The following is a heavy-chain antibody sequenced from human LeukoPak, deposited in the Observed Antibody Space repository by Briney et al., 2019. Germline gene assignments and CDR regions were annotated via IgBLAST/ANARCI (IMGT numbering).Heavy chain of an antibody. CDR3: AREPCSSTSCHGRLDY. V-gene: IGHV4-4*08. J-gene: IGHJ4*02. D-gene: IGHD2-2*01. CDR1: GGSIYSYY. Sequence: SETLSLTCTVSGGSIYSYYWSWIRQPPGKGLEGIGYIYNSGSTNYNPSLKSRVTISVDTSKNQFSLKLSSVTAADTAVYYCAREPCSSTSCHGRLDYWGQGTLVTVSS. CDR2: IYNSGST.